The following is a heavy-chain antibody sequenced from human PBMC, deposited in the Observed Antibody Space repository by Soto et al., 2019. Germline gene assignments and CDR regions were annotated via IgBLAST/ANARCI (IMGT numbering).Heavy chain of an antibody. V-gene: IGHV1-18*01. CDR3: ARGRYGDY. J-gene: IGHJ4*02. CDR2: ISAHNGNT. D-gene: IGHD1-1*01. CDR1: GYGFTTYG. Sequence: QVHLVQSGAEVKNPGASVKVSCKGSGYGFTTYGITWVRQAPGQELEWMAKISAHNGNTNYAQKLPGRVAVARDTSTRTAYMELRSLRSDDTAVYYCARGRYGDYWGQGALVTVSS.